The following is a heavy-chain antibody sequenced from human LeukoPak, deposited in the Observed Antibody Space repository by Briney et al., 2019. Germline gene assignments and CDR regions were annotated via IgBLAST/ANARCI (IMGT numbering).Heavy chain of an antibody. J-gene: IGHJ5*02. CDR1: GGSFSGYY. CDR3: ARAWAIFGVVISSNWFDP. CDR2: INHSGST. Sequence: PSETLSLTCAVYGGSFSGYYWSWIRQPPGKGLEWIGEINHSGSTNYNPSLKSRVTISVDTSKNQFSLKLSSVTAADTAVYYCARAWAIFGVVISSNWFDPWGQGTLVTVSS. D-gene: IGHD3-3*01. V-gene: IGHV4-34*01.